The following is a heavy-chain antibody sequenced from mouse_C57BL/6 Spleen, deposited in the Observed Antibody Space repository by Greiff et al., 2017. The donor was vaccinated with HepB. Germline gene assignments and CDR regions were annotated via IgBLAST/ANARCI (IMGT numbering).Heavy chain of an antibody. Sequence: QVQLKESGPELVKPGASVKISCKASGYAFSSSWMNWVKQRPGKGLEWIGRIYPGDGDTNYNGKFKGKATLTADKSSSTAYMQLSSLTSEDSAVYFCARENWDEGAWFAYWGQGTLVTVSA. D-gene: IGHD4-1*01. CDR3: ARENWDEGAWFAY. CDR2: IYPGDGDT. CDR1: GYAFSSSW. J-gene: IGHJ3*01. V-gene: IGHV1-82*01.